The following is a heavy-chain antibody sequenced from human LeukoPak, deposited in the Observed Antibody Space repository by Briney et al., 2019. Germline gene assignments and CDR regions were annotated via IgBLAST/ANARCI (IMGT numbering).Heavy chain of an antibody. Sequence: GGSLRLSCAASGFTFTSYAMTWVRQAPGKGLEWVSTIGTSGGSTYYADSVKGRFTISRDNSKNTLYLQMSSLRAEDSAVYYCAKRGGYETMAAFDYWGQGTLVTVSS. CDR1: GFTFTSYA. CDR3: AKRGGYETMAAFDY. CDR2: IGTSGGST. V-gene: IGHV3-23*01. D-gene: IGHD3-10*01. J-gene: IGHJ4*02.